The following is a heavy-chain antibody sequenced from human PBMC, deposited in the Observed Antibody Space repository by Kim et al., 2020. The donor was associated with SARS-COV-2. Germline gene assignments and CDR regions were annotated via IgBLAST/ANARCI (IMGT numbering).Heavy chain of an antibody. D-gene: IGHD2-2*01. CDR2: IYYSGST. Sequence: SETLSLTCTVSGGSVSSGSYYWSWIRQPPGKGLEWIGYIYYSGSTNYNPSLKSRVTISLDTSKNQFSLKLSSVTAADTAVYYCARDARGVVVPAAAENGLDYWGQGTLVTVSS. CDR3: ARDARGVVVPAAAENGLDY. J-gene: IGHJ4*02. CDR1: GGSVSSGSYY. V-gene: IGHV4-61*01.